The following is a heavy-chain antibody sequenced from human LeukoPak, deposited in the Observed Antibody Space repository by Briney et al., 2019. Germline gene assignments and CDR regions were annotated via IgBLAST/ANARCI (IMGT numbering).Heavy chain of an antibody. CDR1: GGSISSSSDY. V-gene: IGHV4-39*01. CDR3: ARLQYGDFYFDY. D-gene: IGHD4-17*01. J-gene: IGHJ4*02. Sequence: PSETLSLTCTVSGGSISSSSDYWGWIRQPAGKGLEWIGSIYYSGSTSYNPSLKSRVTISVDTSKNQFSLRLSSVTAADTAVYYCARLQYGDFYFDYWGQGTPVTVSS. CDR2: IYYSGST.